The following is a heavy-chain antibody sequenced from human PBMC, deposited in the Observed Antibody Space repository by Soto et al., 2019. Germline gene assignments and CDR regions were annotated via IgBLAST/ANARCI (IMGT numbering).Heavy chain of an antibody. CDR3: AKDSAVGGWHEGYFQH. V-gene: IGHV3-23*01. CDR1: GFTFSSYA. CDR2: ISGSGGST. J-gene: IGHJ1*01. Sequence: PGGSLRLSCAASGFTFSSYAMTWVRQAPGKGLEWVSAISGSGGSTYYADSVQGRFTISRDNFKNTMYLQMDSLRAEDTTVYYCAKDSAVGGWHEGYFQHWGQGTLVTVPS. D-gene: IGHD6-19*01.